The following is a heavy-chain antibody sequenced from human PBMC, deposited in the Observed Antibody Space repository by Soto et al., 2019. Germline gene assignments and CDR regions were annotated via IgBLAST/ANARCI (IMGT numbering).Heavy chain of an antibody. D-gene: IGHD2-15*01. CDR1: GFTFSDYY. J-gene: IGHJ3*02. V-gene: IGHV3-11*01. CDR2: ISSSGSTI. Sequence: QVQLVESGGGLVKPGGSLRLSCAASGFTFSDYYMSWIRQAPGKGLEWVSYISSSGSTIYYADYVKGRFTISRDNAKNSLYLQMNSLRAEDTAVYYCARAGTNCSGGSCYFVPDAFDIWGQGTMVTVSS. CDR3: ARAGTNCSGGSCYFVPDAFDI.